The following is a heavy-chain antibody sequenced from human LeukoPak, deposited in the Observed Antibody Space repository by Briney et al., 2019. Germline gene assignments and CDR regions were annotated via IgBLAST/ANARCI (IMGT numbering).Heavy chain of an antibody. V-gene: IGHV1-69*05. Sequence: SVKVSCKASGGTFSSYAISWVRQAPGQGLEWMGGIIPIFGTANYAQKLQGRVTMTTDTSTSTAYMELRSLTSDDTAVYYCARETIQYCSSTSCYAYYFDYWGQGTLVTVSS. D-gene: IGHD2-2*01. CDR3: ARETIQYCSSTSCYAYYFDY. J-gene: IGHJ4*02. CDR2: IIPIFGTA. CDR1: GGTFSSYA.